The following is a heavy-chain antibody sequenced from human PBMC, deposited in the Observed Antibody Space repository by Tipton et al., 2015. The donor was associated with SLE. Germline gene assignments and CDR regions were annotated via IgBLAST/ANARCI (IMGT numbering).Heavy chain of an antibody. V-gene: IGHV4-34*01. CDR3: ARDCTTGVCYTTSFDY. CDR2: INHSGST. J-gene: IGHJ4*02. D-gene: IGHD2-8*01. Sequence: TLSLTCAVYGGSFSDYSWSWIRQPPGKGLEWIGEINHSGSTNYNPSLKSRVTISIDTSKNQFSLRRSSVTAADPAVYYCARDCTTGVCYTTSFDYWGQGTLVTVSP. CDR1: GGSFSDYS.